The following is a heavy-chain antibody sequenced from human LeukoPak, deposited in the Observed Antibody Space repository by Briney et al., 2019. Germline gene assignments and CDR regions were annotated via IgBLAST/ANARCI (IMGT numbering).Heavy chain of an antibody. CDR2: ITPATDNI. J-gene: IGHJ4*02. D-gene: IGHD6-19*01. CDR1: GFTYSDHA. Sequence: GGSLGLSCAASGFTYSDHAMEWVRQTPGKGLEWVSSITPATDNIYYTPSVEGRFTISRDNAKHSLYLQMNNLRADDTAVYYCARLAGPRPGTYYFDFWGQGVQVTVSS. V-gene: IGHV3-21*01. CDR3: ARLAGPRPGTYYFDF.